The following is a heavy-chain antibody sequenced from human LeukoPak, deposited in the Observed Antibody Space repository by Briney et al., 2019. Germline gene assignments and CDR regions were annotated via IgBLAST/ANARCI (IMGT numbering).Heavy chain of an antibody. D-gene: IGHD3-22*01. Sequence: GASVKVSCKASGYTFTSYAMHWVRQAPGQRLEWMGWINAGNGNTKYSQKFQGRVTITRDTSASTAYMELSSLRSEDTAVYYCARETERDSSGYYQWDYWGQGTLVTVSS. CDR1: GYTFTSYA. CDR2: INAGNGNT. CDR3: ARETERDSSGYYQWDY. J-gene: IGHJ4*02. V-gene: IGHV1-3*01.